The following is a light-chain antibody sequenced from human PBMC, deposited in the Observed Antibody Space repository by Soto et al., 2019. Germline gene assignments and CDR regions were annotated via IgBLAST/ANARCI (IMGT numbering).Light chain of an antibody. CDR3: QQYGSSLMYT. J-gene: IGKJ2*01. CDR2: GAS. Sequence: EFVLTQSPGTLSLSPGERATLSCRASQSVSGSNLAWYQQKAGQAPRLLIYGASNRDTGIPDRFSGSGSGTDFTLTISRLEPEDFAVYYCQQYGSSLMYTFGQGTKLEIK. CDR1: QSVSGSN. V-gene: IGKV3-20*01.